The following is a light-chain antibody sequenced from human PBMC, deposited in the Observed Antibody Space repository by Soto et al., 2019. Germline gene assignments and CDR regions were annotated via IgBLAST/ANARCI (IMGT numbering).Light chain of an antibody. V-gene: IGKV3-20*01. J-gene: IGKJ4*01. CDR2: GAS. CDR3: HQYGSLPLT. CDR1: QSVSSNY. Sequence: EIVLTQSPGTLSSSPGERATLSCRASQSVSSNYLAWYQQTPGQAPRLLIYGASSRAPGIPDRISGSGSGTDFTLTISSLEPEDFAVYYCHQYGSLPLTFGGGTRVDIK.